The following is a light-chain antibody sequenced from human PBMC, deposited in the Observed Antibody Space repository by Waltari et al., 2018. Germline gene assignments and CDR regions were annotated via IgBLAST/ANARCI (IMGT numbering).Light chain of an antibody. CDR2: GAS. CDR3: QHYLRLPVT. J-gene: IGKJ1*01. CDR1: QSVSRA. V-gene: IGKV3-20*01. Sequence: EIVLTQSPGTLSLSLGERATVSCRASQSVSRALAWYQQKPGPAPRLLIDGASTRATGIPDRFSGSGSGTDFSLTISRLEPDDFAVYYCQHYLRLPVTFGQGTTVEI.